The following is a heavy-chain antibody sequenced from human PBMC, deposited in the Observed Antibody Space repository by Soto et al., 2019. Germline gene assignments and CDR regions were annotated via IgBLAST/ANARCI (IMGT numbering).Heavy chain of an antibody. Sequence: SVKVSCKASGGTFSSYAISWVRQAPGQGLEWMGGIIPIFGTANYAQKFQGRVTITADESTSTAYMELSSLRSEDTAVYYCARNGRCSGGSCYSDWFDPWGQGTLVTVSS. CDR1: GGTFSSYA. J-gene: IGHJ5*02. CDR2: IIPIFGTA. CDR3: ARNGRCSGGSCYSDWFDP. V-gene: IGHV1-69*13. D-gene: IGHD2-15*01.